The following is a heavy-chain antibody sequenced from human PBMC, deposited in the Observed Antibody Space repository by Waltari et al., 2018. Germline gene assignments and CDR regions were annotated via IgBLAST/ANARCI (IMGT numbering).Heavy chain of an antibody. D-gene: IGHD2-21*01. CDR3: ARDYCDRTYCHGMDV. J-gene: IGHJ6*02. Sequence: QVQLVESGGGVVQPGRSLRPSCAASEFTFSTYAMHWVRQAPGKGLEGVAVISYNARNIYYVDSVKGRFTISRDNSKKTLYLQMDSLRAEDTAVYYCARDYCDRTYCHGMDVWGQGTTVTVSS. CDR1: EFTFSTYA. CDR2: ISYNARNI. V-gene: IGHV3-30*04.